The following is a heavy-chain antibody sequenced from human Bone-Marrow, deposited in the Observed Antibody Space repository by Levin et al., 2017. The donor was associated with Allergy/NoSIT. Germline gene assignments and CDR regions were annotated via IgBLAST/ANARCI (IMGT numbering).Heavy chain of an antibody. CDR3: ASERGLTRGPGIVVAGTKTLDY. J-gene: IGHJ4*02. D-gene: IGHD6-19*01. CDR2: ITTSSSNK. Sequence: GESLKISCSASGFTFSSYPMNWVHQAPGKGLEWVSSITTSSSNKYYADSVKGRFTISRDNAKNSLYLQMNSLRAEDTAVYFCASERGLTRGPGIVVAGTKTLDYWGQGTLVTVSS. CDR1: GFTFSSYP. V-gene: IGHV3-21*01.